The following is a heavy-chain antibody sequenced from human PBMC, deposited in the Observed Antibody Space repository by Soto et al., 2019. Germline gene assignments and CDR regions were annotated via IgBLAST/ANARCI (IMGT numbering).Heavy chain of an antibody. CDR2: ISYDGSNK. CDR3: AKGQIQLWSLFDY. Sequence: QVQLVESGGGVVQPGRSLRLSCAASGFTFSSYGMHWVRQAPGKGLEWVAVISYDGSNKYYADSVKGRFTISRDNSKNTLYLQMNSLRAEDTAVYYCAKGQIQLWSLFDYWGQGTLVTVSS. V-gene: IGHV3-30*18. D-gene: IGHD5-18*01. J-gene: IGHJ4*02. CDR1: GFTFSSYG.